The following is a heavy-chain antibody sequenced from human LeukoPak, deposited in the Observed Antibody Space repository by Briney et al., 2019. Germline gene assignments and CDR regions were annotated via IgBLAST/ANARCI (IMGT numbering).Heavy chain of an antibody. V-gene: IGHV4-61*08. D-gene: IGHD3-9*01. CDR2: IYHSGST. CDR3: ARGHDILTGYYIIFDY. Sequence: SETLSLTCTVSGGSISSGGYYWSWIRQPPGKGLEWIGYIYHSGSTNYNPSLKSRVTMSVDTSKNQFSLKLSSVTAADTAVYYCARGHDILTGYYIIFDYWGQGTLVTVSS. J-gene: IGHJ4*02. CDR1: GGSISSGGYY.